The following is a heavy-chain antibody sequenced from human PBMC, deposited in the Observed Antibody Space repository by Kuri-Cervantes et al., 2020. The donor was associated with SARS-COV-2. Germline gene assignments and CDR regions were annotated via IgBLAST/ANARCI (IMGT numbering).Heavy chain of an antibody. J-gene: IGHJ5*02. CDR2: ISSSSSYI. D-gene: IGHD6-6*01. V-gene: IGHV3-21*01. Sequence: LSLTCAASGFTFGSYSMNWVRQAPGKGLEWVSSISSSSSYIYYADSVKGRFTISRDNAKNSLYLQMNSLRAEDTAVYYCARARTIAAHPENWFDPWGQGTLVTVSS. CDR1: GFTFGSYS. CDR3: ARARTIAAHPENWFDP.